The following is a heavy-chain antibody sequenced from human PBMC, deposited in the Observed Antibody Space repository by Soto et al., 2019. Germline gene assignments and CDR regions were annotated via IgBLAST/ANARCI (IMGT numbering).Heavy chain of an antibody. Sequence: QVHLLESGPGLVKPSQTLSLTCSVSGDSISTVDYFWAWIRQPPGQALEYIGYIYKSTTTYYNPSFESRVAISLDTSKSQFPLTVTSVTAADTAVYFCARGRYCLTGRCFPNWFDSWGQGTLVTVSS. CDR1: GDSISTVDYF. CDR2: IYKSTTT. D-gene: IGHD2-15*01. J-gene: IGHJ5*01. CDR3: ARGRYCLTGRCFPNWFDS. V-gene: IGHV4-30-4*01.